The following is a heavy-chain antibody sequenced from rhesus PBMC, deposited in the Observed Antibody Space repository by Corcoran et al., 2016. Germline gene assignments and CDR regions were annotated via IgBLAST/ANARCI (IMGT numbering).Heavy chain of an antibody. Sequence: QVTLKESGPALVKPTQTLTLTCTFSGFSLSTRGMGVGWVRQPPGKALEWLASIYWNDEKYYRTSLKSRLTISKDTSKIQVVLRMTNMDPMDTATYFCARGSITSGTYGLDSWGQGVVVTVSS. CDR3: ARGSITSGTYGLDS. CDR1: GFSLSTRGMG. D-gene: IGHD1-38*01. CDR2: IYWNDEK. J-gene: IGHJ6*01. V-gene: IGHV2S1*01.